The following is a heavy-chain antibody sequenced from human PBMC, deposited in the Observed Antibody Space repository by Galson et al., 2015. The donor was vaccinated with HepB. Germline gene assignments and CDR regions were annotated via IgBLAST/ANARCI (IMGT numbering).Heavy chain of an antibody. J-gene: IGHJ4*02. V-gene: IGHV3-30*03. CDR2: ISYDGSNK. Sequence: SLRLSCAASGFTFSSYGMHWVRQAPGKGLEWVAVISYDGSNKYYADSVKGRFTISRDNSKNTLNLQMNSLRAEDTAVYYCVRGGVAAYSSSWYDYWGQGTLVTVSS. D-gene: IGHD6-13*01. CDR3: VRGGVAAYSSSWYDY. CDR1: GFTFSSYG.